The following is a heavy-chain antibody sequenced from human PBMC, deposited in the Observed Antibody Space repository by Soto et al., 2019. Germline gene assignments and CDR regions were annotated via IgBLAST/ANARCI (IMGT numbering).Heavy chain of an antibody. D-gene: IGHD1-26*01. CDR3: VRHAREDSPGLYSWFDP. CDR2: THTTGTI. V-gene: IGHV4-4*09. Sequence: SETLSLTCTVSGGSISGDYWSWIRQPPGKGLEWIGYTHTTGTIDYIASLKSRVTISIDTSKNQISLKLRSVTAADTAVYYCVRHAREDSPGLYSWFDPWGQGTLVTVSS. J-gene: IGHJ5*02. CDR1: GGSISGDY.